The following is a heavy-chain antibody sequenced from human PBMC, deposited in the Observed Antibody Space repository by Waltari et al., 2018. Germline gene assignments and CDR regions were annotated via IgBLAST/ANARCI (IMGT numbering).Heavy chain of an antibody. J-gene: IGHJ5*01. V-gene: IGHV4-59*01. CDR3: ASGTFYPFWSGYYSGWFDS. CDR1: GGSIPNYH. Sequence: QVQLQESGPGLVKPSETLSLTCTVSGGSIPNYHWSCIRHPPGKGLEWIGFIYYRGSSSYNPALKSRVTISVDTSKNQFSLKRSSVTPADTAVYYCASGTFYPFWSGYYSGWFDSWGQGTQVTVSS. CDR2: IYYRGSS. D-gene: IGHD3-3*01.